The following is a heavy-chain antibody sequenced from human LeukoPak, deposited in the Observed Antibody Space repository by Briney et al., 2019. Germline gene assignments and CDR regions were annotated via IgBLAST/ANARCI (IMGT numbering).Heavy chain of an antibody. CDR3: ARRPLLWFGESYYFDY. D-gene: IGHD3-10*01. CDR2: INHSGST. CDR1: GGSISSGPYY. V-gene: IGHV4-39*01. Sequence: NPSETLSLTCTVSGGSISSGPYYWGWIRQPPGKGLEWIGEINHSGSTNYNPSLKSRVTISVDTSKNQFSLKLSSVTAADTAVYYCARRPLLWFGESYYFDYWGQGTLVTVSS. J-gene: IGHJ4*02.